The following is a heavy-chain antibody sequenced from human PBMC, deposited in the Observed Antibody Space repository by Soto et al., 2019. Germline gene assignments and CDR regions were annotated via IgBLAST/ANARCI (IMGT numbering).Heavy chain of an antibody. CDR2: ISGSGGST. D-gene: IGHD2-2*01. J-gene: IGHJ4*02. CDR3: ARAPEYCSSASCCYTYFDY. CDR1: GFTFSSYA. V-gene: IGHV3-23*01. Sequence: PGGSLRLSCAASGFTFSSYAMSWVRQAPGKGLEWVSAISGSGGSTYYADSVKGRFTISRDNSKNTLYLQMNSLRAEDTAVYYCARAPEYCSSASCCYTYFDYWGQGTLVTVSS.